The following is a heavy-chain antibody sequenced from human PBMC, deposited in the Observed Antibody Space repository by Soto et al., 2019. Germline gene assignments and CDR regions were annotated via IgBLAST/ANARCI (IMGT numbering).Heavy chain of an antibody. J-gene: IGHJ6*02. CDR3: ARESSYDFWSGYLAPYYYYGMDV. D-gene: IGHD3-3*01. V-gene: IGHV1-2*04. Sequence: GASVKVSCKASGYTFTGYYMHWVRQAPGQGLEWMGWINPNSGGTNYAQKFQGWVTMTRDTSISTAYMELSRLRSDDTAVYYCARESSYDFWSGYLAPYYYYGMDVWGQGTTVTVSS. CDR1: GYTFTGYY. CDR2: INPNSGGT.